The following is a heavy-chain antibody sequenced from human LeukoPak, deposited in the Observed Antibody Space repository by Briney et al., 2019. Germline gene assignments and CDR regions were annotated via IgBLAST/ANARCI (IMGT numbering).Heavy chain of an antibody. J-gene: IGHJ3*02. CDR2: ISWNSGSI. Sequence: GGSLRLSCAASGFTFDDYAMHWVRQAPGKGLEWVSGISWNSGSIGYADSVKGRFTISRDNAKNSLYLQMNSLRAGDTALYYCAKDSSGSYRDDAFDIWGQGTMVTVSS. D-gene: IGHD1-26*01. CDR3: AKDSSGSYRDDAFDI. CDR1: GFTFDDYA. V-gene: IGHV3-9*01.